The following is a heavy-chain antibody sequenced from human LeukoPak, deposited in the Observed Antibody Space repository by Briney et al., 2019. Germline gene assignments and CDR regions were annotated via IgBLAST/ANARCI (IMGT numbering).Heavy chain of an antibody. D-gene: IGHD5-12*01. V-gene: IGHV3-9*01. CDR2: INWNSASI. Sequence: GGSLRLSCAVSGLTFHHYAIHWVRQVPGKGLEWVSGINWNSASIGYADSVKGRFTISRDNAKNSVFLQMDSLRAEDTALYYCAKDKAPLYSGYDWDLDFWGQGTLVTVSS. J-gene: IGHJ4*02. CDR1: GLTFHHYA. CDR3: AKDKAPLYSGYDWDLDF.